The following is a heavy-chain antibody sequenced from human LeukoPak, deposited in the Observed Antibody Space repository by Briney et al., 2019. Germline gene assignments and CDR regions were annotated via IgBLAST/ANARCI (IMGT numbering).Heavy chain of an antibody. V-gene: IGHV3-7*01. CDR3: ARDGWNIVVVPAAIQSTYYYYYYMDV. J-gene: IGHJ6*03. Sequence: GGSLRLSCAASGFTFSSYWMSWVRQAPGKGLEWVANIKQDGSEKYYVDSVKGRFTISRDNAKNSLYLQMNSLRAEDTAVYYCARDGWNIVVVPAAIQSTYYYYYYMDVWGKGTTVTVSS. CDR1: GFTFSSYW. D-gene: IGHD2-2*02. CDR2: IKQDGSEK.